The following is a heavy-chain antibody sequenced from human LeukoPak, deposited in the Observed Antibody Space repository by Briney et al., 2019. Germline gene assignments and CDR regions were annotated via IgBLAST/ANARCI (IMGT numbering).Heavy chain of an antibody. J-gene: IGHJ5*02. CDR2: ISYDGSNK. D-gene: IGHD3-10*01. CDR3: AGDSFGGLDP. Sequence: GRSLRLSCAASGFTFSSYAMHWVRQAPGKGLEWVAVISYDGSNKYYADSVKGRFTISRDNSKNTLYLQMNSLRAEDTAVYYCAGDSFGGLDPWGQGTLVTVSS. V-gene: IGHV3-30*04. CDR1: GFTFSSYA.